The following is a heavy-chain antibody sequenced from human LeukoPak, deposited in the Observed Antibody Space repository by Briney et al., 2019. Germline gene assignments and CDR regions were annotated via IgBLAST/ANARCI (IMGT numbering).Heavy chain of an antibody. CDR1: GYTFTGYY. Sequence: GASVKVSCKASGYTFTGYYMQWVRQAPGQGLEWMGRINPNSGVTNYAQKFQGRVTMTRDTSISTAYMELSRLRSDDTAVYYCARDSRYSSSWYAYYYYYYMDVWGKGTTVTISS. CDR2: INPNSGVT. V-gene: IGHV1-2*02. D-gene: IGHD6-13*01. CDR3: ARDSRYSSSWYAYYYYYYMDV. J-gene: IGHJ6*03.